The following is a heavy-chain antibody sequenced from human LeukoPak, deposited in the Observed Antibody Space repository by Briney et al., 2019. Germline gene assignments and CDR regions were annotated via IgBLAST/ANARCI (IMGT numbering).Heavy chain of an antibody. CDR3: ARPPGIAAAWFDP. J-gene: IGHJ5*02. CDR2: IYHSGTT. Sequence: SETLSLTCSVSGYYINRGYYWGWIRQPPGKGLEWIGIIYHSGTTYYNPSLKSRVTISVDTSKNQFFLKLSSVTAADTAVYYCARPPGIAAAWFDPWGQGTLVTVSS. CDR1: GYYINRGYY. V-gene: IGHV4-38-2*02. D-gene: IGHD6-13*01.